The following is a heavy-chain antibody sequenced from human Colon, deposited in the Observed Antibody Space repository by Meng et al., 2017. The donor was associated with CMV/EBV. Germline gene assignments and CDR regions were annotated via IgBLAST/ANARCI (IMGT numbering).Heavy chain of an antibody. D-gene: IGHD1-26*01. CDR1: GYTFMNYG. Sequence: SCKTSGYTFMNYGVNWVRQAPGQGLEWVGWISDYNGHTKYAKKFQGRVTMTTDTSTSTAYMEMRSLRSDDTAVYYCARWGLGSNLFDPWGQGTLVTVSS. CDR3: ARWGLGSNLFDP. J-gene: IGHJ5*02. CDR2: ISDYNGHT. V-gene: IGHV1-18*01.